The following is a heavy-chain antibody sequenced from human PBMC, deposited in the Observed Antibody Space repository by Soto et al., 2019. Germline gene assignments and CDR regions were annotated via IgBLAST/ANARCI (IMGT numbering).Heavy chain of an antibody. CDR3: ASPFWFDP. J-gene: IGHJ5*02. CDR2: ISTTGSHI. V-gene: IGHV3-21*01. Sequence: PGGSLRLSCAASGFSFSSYSMNWVRQAPGRGLEWVSSISTTGSHIYYADSVKGRFTISRDNAKNLLYLQMNSLRAEDTAVYYCASPFWFDPWGQGT. CDR1: GFSFSSYS.